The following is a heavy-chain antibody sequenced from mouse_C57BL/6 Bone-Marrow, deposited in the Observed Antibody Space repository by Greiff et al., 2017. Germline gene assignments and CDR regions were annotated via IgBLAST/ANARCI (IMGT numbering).Heavy chain of an antibody. CDR3: ARSLITTGHDYYAMDY. CDR1: GYTFTSYW. V-gene: IGHV1-64*01. J-gene: IGHJ4*01. D-gene: IGHD1-1*01. CDR2: IHPNSGST. Sequence: QVQLQQPGAELVKPGASVKLSCKASGYTFTSYWMHWVKQRPGQGLEWIGMIHPNSGSTNYNEKFKSKATLTVDKSSSTAYRQLSSLTSEDSAVYYCARSLITTGHDYYAMDYWGQGTSVTVSS.